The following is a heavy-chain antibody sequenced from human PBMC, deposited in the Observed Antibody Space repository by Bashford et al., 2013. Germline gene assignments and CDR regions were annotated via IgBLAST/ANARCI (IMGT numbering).Heavy chain of an antibody. Sequence: ASVKVSCRASGYTFASYGISWARQAPGQGLEWMGWISGYTGNTKFAQKFRDRVTMTTDTSTSTAHMELRSLRLDDTAVYYCARDPGVVAPGGVWSTWGQGTLVTVSS. J-gene: IGHJ1*01. CDR1: GYTFASYG. D-gene: IGHD2-21*01. CDR3: ARDPGVVAPGGVWST. V-gene: IGHV1-18*01. CDR2: ISGYTGNT.